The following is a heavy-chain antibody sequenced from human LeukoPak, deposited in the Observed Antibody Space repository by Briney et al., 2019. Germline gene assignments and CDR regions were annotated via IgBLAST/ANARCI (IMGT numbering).Heavy chain of an antibody. J-gene: IGHJ4*02. CDR3: AKTMSSVWLFDY. Sequence: PGRSLRLSCAASGFTFITYSMHWVRQAPGEGLEWVAVIFYDGSYKYYSDSVKGRFTISRDNSKSTLYLQMNGLRPEDTAVYYCAKTMSSVWLFDYWGQGTLVTASS. D-gene: IGHD6-19*01. V-gene: IGHV3-30*04. CDR1: GFTFITYS. CDR2: IFYDGSYK.